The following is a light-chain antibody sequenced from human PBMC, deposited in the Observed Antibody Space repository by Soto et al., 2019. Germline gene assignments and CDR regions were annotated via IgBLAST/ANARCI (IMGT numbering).Light chain of an antibody. CDR3: SSFAGNNNLV. J-gene: IGLJ2*01. V-gene: IGLV2-8*01. CDR1: SSDVGGYNY. CDR2: EVS. Sequence: QSALTQPPSASVSPVQSVTISCTGTSSDVGGYNYVSWYQQHPGKAPKLMISEVSKRPSGVPDRFSGSKSGNTASLTVSGLQAEDEADYYCSSFAGNNNLVFGGGTQLTVL.